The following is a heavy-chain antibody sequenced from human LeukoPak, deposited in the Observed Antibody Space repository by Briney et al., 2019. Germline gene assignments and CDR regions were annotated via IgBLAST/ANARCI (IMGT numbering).Heavy chain of an antibody. J-gene: IGHJ4*02. CDR1: GASVSSGSYY. CDR2: IYYSGST. D-gene: IGHD3-10*01. V-gene: IGHV4-61*03. Sequence: SETLSLTCNVSGASVSSGSYYWSWIRQPPGKELEWIGYIYYSGSTSYNPSLESRVTISVDTSKNHLSLKLTSVTAADTAVYYCARLYGSGSYEIDYWGQGTLVTVSS. CDR3: ARLYGSGSYEIDY.